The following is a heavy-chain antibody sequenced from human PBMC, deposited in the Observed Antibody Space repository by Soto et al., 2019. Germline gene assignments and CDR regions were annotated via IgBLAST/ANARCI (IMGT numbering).Heavy chain of an antibody. Sequence: SETLSLTCTVSGGSISSGGYYWSWIRQHPGKGLEWIGYIYYSGSTYYNPSLKSRVTISVDTSKNQFSLKLSSVTAADTAVYYCARVGDLTGTTGVFDYWGQGTLVTVSS. V-gene: IGHV4-31*03. D-gene: IGHD1-7*01. CDR2: IYYSGST. J-gene: IGHJ4*02. CDR3: ARVGDLTGTTGVFDY. CDR1: GGSISSGGYY.